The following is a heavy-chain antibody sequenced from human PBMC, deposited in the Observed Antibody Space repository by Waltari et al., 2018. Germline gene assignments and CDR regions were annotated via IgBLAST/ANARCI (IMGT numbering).Heavy chain of an antibody. V-gene: IGHV1-8*03. CDR3: AISKVWAQYDYYGMDV. Sequence: QVQLVQSGAEVKKPGASVKVSCKASGYTFPSYDINWVRQATGQGLEWMGWMNPNSGNTGYAQKFQGRVTITRNTSISTAYMELSSLRSEDTAVYYCAISKVWAQYDYYGMDVWGQGTTVTVSS. CDR1: GYTFPSYD. D-gene: IGHD3-16*01. J-gene: IGHJ6*02. CDR2: MNPNSGNT.